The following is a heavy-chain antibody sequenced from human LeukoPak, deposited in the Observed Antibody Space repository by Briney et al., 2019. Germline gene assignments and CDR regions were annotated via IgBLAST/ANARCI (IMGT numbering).Heavy chain of an antibody. CDR1: GYTFTSYY. V-gene: IGHV1-46*01. J-gene: IGHJ3*02. D-gene: IGHD3-22*01. CDR2: INPSGGST. Sequence: ASVKVSCKASGYTFTSYYMNWVRQAPGQGLEWMGMINPSGGSTTYAQKFQGRVTITRNTSISTAYMELSSLRSEDTAVYYCARGPSYYYDSSGYYYRGAFDIWGQGTMVTVSS. CDR3: ARGPSYYYDSSGYYYRGAFDI.